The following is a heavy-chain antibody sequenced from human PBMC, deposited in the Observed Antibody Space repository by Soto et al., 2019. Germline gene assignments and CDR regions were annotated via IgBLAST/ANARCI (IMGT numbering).Heavy chain of an antibody. V-gene: IGHV3-23*01. J-gene: IGHJ6*02. CDR3: ARPRLEWSKAFDYYYYGMDV. D-gene: IGHD3-3*01. CDR1: GFTFSSYA. CDR2: ISGSGGST. Sequence: PGGSLRLSCAASGFTFSSYAMSWVRQAPGKGLEWVSAISGSGGSTYYADSVKGRFTISRDNSKNTLYLQMNSLRAEDTAVYYCARPRLEWSKAFDYYYYGMDVWGQGTKVTVSS.